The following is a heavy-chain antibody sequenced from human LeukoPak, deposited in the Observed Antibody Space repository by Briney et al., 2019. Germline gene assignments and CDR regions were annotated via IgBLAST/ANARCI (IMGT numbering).Heavy chain of an antibody. V-gene: IGHV3-30*02. Sequence: GGSLRLSCAAAGFTFSSYGMHWVRQAPGKGLEWVAFMRYDGSSKYYADSVKGRFTISRDTSKNPLYLQMNSLRAEDTAVYYCAKDRALYCGSTSCSLPVDYWGQGTLVTVSS. CDR1: GFTFSSYG. D-gene: IGHD2-2*01. J-gene: IGHJ4*02. CDR2: MRYDGSSK. CDR3: AKDRALYCGSTSCSLPVDY.